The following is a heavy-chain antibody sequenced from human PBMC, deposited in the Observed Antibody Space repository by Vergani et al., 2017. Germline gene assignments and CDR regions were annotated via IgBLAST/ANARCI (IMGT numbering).Heavy chain of an antibody. V-gene: IGHV3-9*01. CDR3: AKDRELQFLY. CDR1: GFTFDDYA. D-gene: IGHD1-26*01. J-gene: IGHJ4*02. Sequence: EVQLVESGGGLVQPGRSLRLSCAASGFTFDDYAMHWVRQAPGKGLEWVSGISWNSGSIGYADSVKGRFTISRDNAKNSLYLQMNSLRAEDTALYYCAKDRELQFLYWGQGTLVTVSS. CDR2: ISWNSGSI.